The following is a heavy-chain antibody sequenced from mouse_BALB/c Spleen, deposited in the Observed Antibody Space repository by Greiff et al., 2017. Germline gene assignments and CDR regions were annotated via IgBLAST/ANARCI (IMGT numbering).Heavy chain of an antibody. D-gene: IGHD1-1*01. CDR2: IWGDGST. CDR1: GFSLTGYG. V-gene: IGHV2-6-7*01. Sequence: VKLMESGPGLVAPSQSLSITCTVSGFSLTGYGVNWVRQPPGKGLEWLGMIWGDGSTDYNSALKSRLSISKDNSKSQVFLKMNSLQTADTARYYWARDGITAVVARSMDYWGKGTSGTVSS. J-gene: IGHJ4*01. CDR3: ARDGITAVVARSMDY.